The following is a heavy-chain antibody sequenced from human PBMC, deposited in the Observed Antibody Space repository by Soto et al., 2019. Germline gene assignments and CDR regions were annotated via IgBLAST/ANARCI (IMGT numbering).Heavy chain of an antibody. CDR2: ISYDGSKK. D-gene: IGHD1-26*01. Sequence: QVQLVESGGGVVQPGRSLRLSCAASGFRFSDYGSHWVRQAPGKGLEWLALISYDGSKKFYTDSVKGRFTISRDNSKNTMYLQIDRLRAEDTAVYYCAKMDADLLPYYYYGMDVWGQGTTVTVSS. CDR3: AKMDADLLPYYYYGMDV. CDR1: GFRFSDYG. V-gene: IGHV3-30*18. J-gene: IGHJ6*02.